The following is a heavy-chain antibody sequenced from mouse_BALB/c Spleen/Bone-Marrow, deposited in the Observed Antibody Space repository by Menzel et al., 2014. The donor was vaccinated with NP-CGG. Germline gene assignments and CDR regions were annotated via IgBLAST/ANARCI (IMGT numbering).Heavy chain of an antibody. D-gene: IGHD2-1*01. CDR3: TRREGNYAFAY. CDR2: IYPSDSYT. V-gene: IGHV1-69*02. CDR1: CYTFTSYW. Sequence: LGGSVKLSCKASCYTFTSYWINWVKQRPGQGLEWIGNIYPSDSYTNYNQKFRDKATLTVDKSSSTAYMQLSSPTSEDSAVYYCTRREGNYAFAYWGQGTLVTVSA. J-gene: IGHJ3*01.